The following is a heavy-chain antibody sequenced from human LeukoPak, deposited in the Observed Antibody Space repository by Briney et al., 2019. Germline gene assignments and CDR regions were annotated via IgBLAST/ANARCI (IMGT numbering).Heavy chain of an antibody. V-gene: IGHV4-39*01. Sequence: AETLSLTCTVSGGSISSSSYYWGWIREPPGKGLEWIGSIYYSGSTCYNPSLKSRVTRSVDTSKNQFSLKLGSVNAADTAVYYCARLLPGGVMEGAFDYWGQGTLVTLSS. J-gene: IGHJ4*02. CDR3: ARLLPGGVMEGAFDY. CDR1: GGSISSSSYY. CDR2: IYYSGST. D-gene: IGHD3-16*01.